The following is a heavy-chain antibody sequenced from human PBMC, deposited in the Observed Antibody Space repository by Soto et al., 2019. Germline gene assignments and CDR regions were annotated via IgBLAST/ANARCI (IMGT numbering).Heavy chain of an antibody. Sequence: SETLSLTCAVYGGSFSGYYWSWIRQPPGKGLEWIGEINHSGSTNYNPSLKSRVTISVDTSKNQFSLKLSSVTAADTAVYYCARGRPFATKSLDYWGQGTLVTVSS. CDR1: GGSFSGYY. J-gene: IGHJ4*02. CDR2: INHSGST. V-gene: IGHV4-34*01. D-gene: IGHD1-26*01. CDR3: ARGRPFATKSLDY.